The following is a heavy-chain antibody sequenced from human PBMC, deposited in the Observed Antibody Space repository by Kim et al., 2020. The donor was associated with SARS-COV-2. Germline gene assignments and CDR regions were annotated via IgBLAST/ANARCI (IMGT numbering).Heavy chain of an antibody. CDR3: ARLVGGNSNY. D-gene: IGHD2-21*02. V-gene: IGHV4-39*01. Sequence: STYYTPSLKSRVTISVDTSKNQFSLKLSSVTAADTAVYYCARLVGGNSNYWGQGTLVTVSS. CDR2: ST. J-gene: IGHJ4*02.